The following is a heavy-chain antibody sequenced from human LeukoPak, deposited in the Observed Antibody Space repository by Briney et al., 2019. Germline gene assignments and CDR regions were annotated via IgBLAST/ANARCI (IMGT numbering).Heavy chain of an antibody. V-gene: IGHV3-74*01. D-gene: IGHD3-22*01. Sequence: GGSLRLSCAASEFTFSNYWMHWVRQAPGKGLVWVSRSNSDGINTSYGDSVKGRFTISRDNAKNTRNLQMNSLRAEDTAVYYCARDLGQYYDTSDNWFDPWGQGTLVTVSS. CDR1: EFTFSNYW. J-gene: IGHJ5*02. CDR3: ARDLGQYYDTSDNWFDP. CDR2: SNSDGINT.